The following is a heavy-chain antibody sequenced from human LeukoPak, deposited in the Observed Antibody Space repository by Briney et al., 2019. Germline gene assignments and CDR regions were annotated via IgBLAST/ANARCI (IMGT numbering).Heavy chain of an antibody. J-gene: IGHJ4*02. V-gene: IGHV4-59*01. CDR3: ARTLDSGSADF. CDR1: GGSISSDY. Sequence: SETLSLTCTVSGGSISSDYWSWIRQPPGKGLEWIAYIHNGGTTNYNPSLKSRVTMSVDTSKNQFSLKVNSVTTADTAVYYCARTLDSGSADFWGQGTLVTVSS. D-gene: IGHD6-6*01. CDR2: IHNGGTT.